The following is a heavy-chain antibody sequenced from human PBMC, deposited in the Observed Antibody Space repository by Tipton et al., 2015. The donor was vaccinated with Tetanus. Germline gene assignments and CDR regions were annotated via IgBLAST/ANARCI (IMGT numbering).Heavy chain of an antibody. Sequence: SGAEVKKPGTSVRVSCKASGFTFDEYAMHWVRQVPGRGLEWVSSISWDSGLIGYADSVGGRFTISRDNAKTSLYLQMNSLRAEDTAVYYCARDSSMAVADPILWYWGQGTLVTVSS. CDR1: GFTFDEYA. V-gene: IGHV3-9*01. J-gene: IGHJ4*02. D-gene: IGHD6-19*01. CDR2: ISWDSGLI. CDR3: ARDSSMAVADPILWY.